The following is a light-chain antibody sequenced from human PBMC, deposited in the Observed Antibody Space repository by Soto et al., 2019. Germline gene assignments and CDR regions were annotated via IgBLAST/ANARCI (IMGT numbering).Light chain of an antibody. CDR3: EQYNNWRT. CDR1: QRVSSN. J-gene: IGKJ1*01. V-gene: IGKV3-15*01. Sequence: IVMTQAAATLSVSPGERATLSCRASQRVSSNLAWYQQKPGQAPRLLVHDASTRATGTPARISGSGSGTEFTLTISSLQSEDSAVYYCEQYNNWRTFGQGTKVESK. CDR2: DAS.